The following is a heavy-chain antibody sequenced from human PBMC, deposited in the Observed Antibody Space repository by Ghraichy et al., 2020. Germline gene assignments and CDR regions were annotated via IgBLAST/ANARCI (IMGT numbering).Heavy chain of an antibody. V-gene: IGHV4-39*01. CDR1: GGSVSSSSDY. CDR2: SSSSGST. CDR3: ARHRGPSGPDY. D-gene: IGHD1-26*01. J-gene: IGHJ4*02. Sequence: GSLRLSCTVSGGSVSSSSDYWGWIRQPPGKGLEWIGTSSSSGSTYYNPSLKSPVGVSVDTSKNQFSLFLTSATTADTAVYYCARHRGPSGPDYWGQGILVIVSS.